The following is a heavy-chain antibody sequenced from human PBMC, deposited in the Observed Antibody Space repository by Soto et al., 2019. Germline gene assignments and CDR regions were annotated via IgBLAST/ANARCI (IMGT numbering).Heavy chain of an antibody. D-gene: IGHD1-26*01. CDR1: GFTFSNYG. CDR2: ISGSGGST. Sequence: GGSLRLSCAASGFTFSNYGMSWVRQAPGKGLEWVSGISGSGGSTYYADSVKGRFTISRDNSKNTLYLQMNSLRAEDTAVYYCAKDPRNSGSYRGSYFDYWGQGTLVTVSS. J-gene: IGHJ4*02. CDR3: AKDPRNSGSYRGSYFDY. V-gene: IGHV3-23*01.